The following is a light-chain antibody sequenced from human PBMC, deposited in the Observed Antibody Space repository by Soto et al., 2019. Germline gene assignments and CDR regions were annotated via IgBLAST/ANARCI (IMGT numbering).Light chain of an antibody. J-gene: IGKJ3*01. CDR3: QQSYSPPRT. Sequence: DIQMTQSPSSLSASVGDTVTITCRPSDNIGSYLNWYQQRPGKAPELLIYFTSRLQSVVPSRFTGSGSGTDFTLTITSLQFDDSASYFCQQSYSPPRTFGPGTTV. CDR1: DNIGSY. V-gene: IGKV1-39*01. CDR2: FTS.